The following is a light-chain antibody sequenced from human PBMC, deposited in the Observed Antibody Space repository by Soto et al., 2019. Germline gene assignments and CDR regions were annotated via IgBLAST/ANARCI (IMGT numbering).Light chain of an antibody. J-gene: IGLJ1*01. CDR1: SSDVGNSNG. CDR3: SSYTSSSTHV. V-gene: IGLV2-18*02. Sequence: QSVLTQPPSVSGSPGQSVAISCTGTSSDVGNSNGVSWYHQPPGTAPKLMIYDVNNRPSGVPDRFSGSKSGNTASLTISGLQAEDECDYYCSSYTSSSTHVFGPVTNVTV. CDR2: DVN.